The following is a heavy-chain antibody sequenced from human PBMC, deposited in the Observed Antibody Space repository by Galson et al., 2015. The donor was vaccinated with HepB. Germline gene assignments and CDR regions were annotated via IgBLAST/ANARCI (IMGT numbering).Heavy chain of an antibody. CDR2: IQQDGSEK. V-gene: IGHV3-7*03. J-gene: IGHJ6*02. CDR3: ASSYYDFWSGYYTVFGMDI. CDR1: GFTFSSYT. D-gene: IGHD3-3*01. Sequence: SLRLSCAASGFTFSSYTMIWVRQAPGKGLEWVANIQQDGSEKDYVDSVKGRFTISRDNANNSLYLQMNSLRAEDTAVYYCASSYYDFWSGYYTVFGMDIWGRGTTVTVSS.